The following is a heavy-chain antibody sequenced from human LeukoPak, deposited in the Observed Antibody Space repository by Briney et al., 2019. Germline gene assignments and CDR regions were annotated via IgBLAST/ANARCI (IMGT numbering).Heavy chain of an antibody. J-gene: IGHJ4*02. CDR3: ARSRSGSPTVGDY. CDR1: GFTFSSYG. CDR2: INWNGGST. Sequence: GGTLRLSCAASGFTFSSYGMSWVRQAPGKGLEWVSGINWNGGSTGYADSVKGRFTISRDNAKNSLYLQMNSLRAEDTALYYCARSRSGSPTVGDYWGQGTLVTVSS. V-gene: IGHV3-20*04. D-gene: IGHD3-10*01.